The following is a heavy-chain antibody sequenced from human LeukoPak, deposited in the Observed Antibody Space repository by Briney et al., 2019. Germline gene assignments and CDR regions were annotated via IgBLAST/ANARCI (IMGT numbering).Heavy chain of an antibody. V-gene: IGHV1-2*06. J-gene: IGHJ3*02. CDR1: GYTFTGYY. CDR2: INPNSGGT. CDR3: AREGGYCSGGSCSGSAFDI. Sequence: GASVKVSCKASGYTFTGYYMHWVRQAPGQGLEWMGRINPNSGGTNYAQKFQGRVTMTRDTSTSTVYMELSSLRSEDTAVYYCAREGGYCSGGSCSGSAFDIWGQGTMVTVPS. D-gene: IGHD2-15*01.